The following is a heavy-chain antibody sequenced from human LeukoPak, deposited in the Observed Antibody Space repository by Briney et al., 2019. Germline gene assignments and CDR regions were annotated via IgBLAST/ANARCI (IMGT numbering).Heavy chain of an antibody. CDR3: ARDSGYYTYYFDY. CDR1: GFSFSRYW. J-gene: IGHJ4*02. D-gene: IGHD3-22*01. V-gene: IGHV3-74*01. Sequence: GGSLRLSCAASGFSFSRYWMHWVRQAPGKGPVWVSYIDTEGSTTRYADSVKGRFTISRDNGKNSLYLQMNSLRAEDTAVYYCARDSGYYTYYFDYWGQGTLVTVSS. CDR2: IDTEGSTT.